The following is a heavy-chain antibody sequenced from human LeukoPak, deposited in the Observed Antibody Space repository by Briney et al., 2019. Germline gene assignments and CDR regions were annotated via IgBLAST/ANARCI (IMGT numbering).Heavy chain of an antibody. CDR2: IYYSGST. CDR1: GYSISSGYY. D-gene: IGHD6-19*01. J-gene: IGHJ3*02. CDR3: AESSGLQGGAFDI. Sequence: SETLSLTCTVSGYSISSGYYWGWIRQPPGKGLEWIGSIYYSGSTNYNPSLKSRVTISVDTSKNQFSLKLSSVTAADTAVYYCAESSGLQGGAFDIWGQGTMVTVSS. V-gene: IGHV4-38-2*02.